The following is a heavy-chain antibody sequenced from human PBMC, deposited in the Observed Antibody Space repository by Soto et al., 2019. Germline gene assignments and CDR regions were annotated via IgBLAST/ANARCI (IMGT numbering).Heavy chain of an antibody. J-gene: IGHJ4*02. D-gene: IGHD3-3*01. Sequence: GGSLRLSCAVSGFTFSPYSMNWVRQAPGKGLEWISYISSGGDTIYYADSVRGRFTVSRDNTKNSLYLQMDSLRDEDTAVYYCARDRSTIYGVVTPIDYWGQGTLVTVSS. CDR2: ISSGGDTI. CDR1: GFTFSPYS. CDR3: ARDRSTIYGVVTPIDY. V-gene: IGHV3-48*02.